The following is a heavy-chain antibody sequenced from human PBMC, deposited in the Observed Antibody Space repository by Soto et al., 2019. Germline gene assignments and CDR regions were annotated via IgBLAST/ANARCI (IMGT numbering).Heavy chain of an antibody. J-gene: IGHJ4*02. D-gene: IGHD3-3*01. Sequence: GGSLRLSCAVSGFTFSPYSMNWVRQAPGKGLEWISYISSGGDTIYYADSVRGRFTVSRDNTKNSLYLQMDSLRDEDTAVYYCARDRSTIYGVVTPIDYWGQGTLVTVSS. CDR2: ISSGGDTI. CDR1: GFTFSPYS. CDR3: ARDRSTIYGVVTPIDY. V-gene: IGHV3-48*02.